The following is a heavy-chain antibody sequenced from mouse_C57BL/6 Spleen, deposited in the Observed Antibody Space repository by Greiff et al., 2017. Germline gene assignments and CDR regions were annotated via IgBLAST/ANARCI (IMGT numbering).Heavy chain of an antibody. CDR2: IYPGSGST. Sequence: QVHVKQPGAELVKPGASVKMSCKASGYTFTSYWITWVKQRPGQGLEWIGDIYPGSGSTNYNEKFKSKATLTVDTSSSTAYMQLSSLTSEDSAVYYCARSPDGYPGYFDVWGTGTTVTVSS. CDR3: ARSPDGYPGYFDV. J-gene: IGHJ1*03. D-gene: IGHD2-3*01. CDR1: GYTFTSYW. V-gene: IGHV1-55*01.